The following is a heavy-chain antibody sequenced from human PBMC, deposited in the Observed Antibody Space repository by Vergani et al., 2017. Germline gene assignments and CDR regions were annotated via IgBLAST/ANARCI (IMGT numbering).Heavy chain of an antibody. Sequence: VEAGGGLVQPGGSLRLSCTASGFTFQAFALHWVRQVSGRGLEWVSGLDRNDGVKNGNSFEVRFSFSRDNAKKAVFLQMKNLRQEATFLFFCVKDNDYDAVGPFDLWGRGTRVTVSS. J-gene: IGHJ2*01. CDR2: LDRNDGVK. D-gene: IGHD3-16*01. CDR3: VKDNDYDAVGPFDL. CDR1: GFTFQAFA. V-gene: IGHV3-9*01.